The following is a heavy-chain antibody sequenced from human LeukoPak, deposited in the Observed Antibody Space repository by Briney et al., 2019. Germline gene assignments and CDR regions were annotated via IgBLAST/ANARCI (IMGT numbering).Heavy chain of an antibody. CDR1: VLPISSYY. V-gene: IGHV4-59*01. Sequence: SETLSLTCTVSVLPISSYYWSWIRQPPGKGLEWIGYIYYSGSTNYNPSLKSRVTISVYTSKLQSSLKLSSVTAAGTAVYYCARHDYGDWFDPWGQGTLVTVSS. CDR3: ARHDYGDWFDP. J-gene: IGHJ5*02. CDR2: IYYSGST. D-gene: IGHD4-17*01.